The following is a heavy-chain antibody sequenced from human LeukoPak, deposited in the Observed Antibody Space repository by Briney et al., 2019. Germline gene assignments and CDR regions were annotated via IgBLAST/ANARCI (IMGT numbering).Heavy chain of an antibody. V-gene: IGHV4-59*08. J-gene: IGHJ5*02. CDR3: ARLHMVRGANWFDP. Sequence: SETLSLTCTVSGGSISSYYWSWIRQPPGKGLEWIGYIYYSGSTNYNPSLKSRVTISVDTSKNQFSLKLSSVTAADTAVYYCARLHMVRGANWFDPWGQGTLVTVSS. CDR2: IYYSGST. D-gene: IGHD3-10*01. CDR1: GGSISSYY.